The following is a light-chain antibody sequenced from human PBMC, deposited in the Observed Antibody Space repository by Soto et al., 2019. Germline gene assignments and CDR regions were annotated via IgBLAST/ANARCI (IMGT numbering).Light chain of an antibody. CDR2: DAS. CDR3: QQRSNWPWT. V-gene: IGKV3-11*01. Sequence: EIVMTQSPATLSVSPGVRATLSCRASQSVSSYLTWYQQKPGQAPRLLLYDASSRATGIPARFSGSGSGTDFTLTISSLEPEDFAVYYCQQRSNWPWTFGQGTKVDI. CDR1: QSVSSY. J-gene: IGKJ1*01.